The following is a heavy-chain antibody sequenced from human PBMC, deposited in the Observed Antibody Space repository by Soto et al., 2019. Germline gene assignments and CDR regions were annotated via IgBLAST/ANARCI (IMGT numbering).Heavy chain of an antibody. Sequence: ESGGGLIQPGGSLRLSCAVSGLTVSSYAMSLVRQAPGEGLEWVSVIYASDSTHYADSVKGRFTISRDNSKNTLFLQMNSLRAEDTAVYYCAKGWMDVWGQGTTVTVS. V-gene: IGHV3-53*01. CDR3: AKGWMDV. J-gene: IGHJ6*02. CDR1: GLTVSSYA. CDR2: IYASDST.